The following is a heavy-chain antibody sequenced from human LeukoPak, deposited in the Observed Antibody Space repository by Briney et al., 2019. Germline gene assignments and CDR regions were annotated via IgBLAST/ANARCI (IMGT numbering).Heavy chain of an antibody. D-gene: IGHD1-26*01. J-gene: IGHJ5*02. CDR2: IYHSGST. CDR1: GGSISSSNW. V-gene: IGHV4-4*02. Sequence: SGTLSLTCAVSGGSISSSNWWNWVRQPPGKGLEWIGSIYHSGSTYYNPSLKSRVTISVDTSKNQFSLKLSSVTAADTAVYYCATDNRGYSGSYYPWGQGTLVTVSS. CDR3: ATDNRGYSGSYYP.